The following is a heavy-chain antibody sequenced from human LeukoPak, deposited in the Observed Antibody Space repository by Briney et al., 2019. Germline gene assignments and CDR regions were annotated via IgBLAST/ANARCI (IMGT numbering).Heavy chain of an antibody. V-gene: IGHV1-2*02. CDR1: GYTFTGYY. CDR2: INPNSGDT. CDR3: ARDIRHAFDI. Sequence: ASAKVSCKASGYTFTGYYLHWVRQAPGQGLEWMGWINPNSGDTKYAQKFQGRVTMTTETSISTAYIELNSLRSDDTAVYSCARDIRHAFDIWGQGTMVVVSS. J-gene: IGHJ3*02.